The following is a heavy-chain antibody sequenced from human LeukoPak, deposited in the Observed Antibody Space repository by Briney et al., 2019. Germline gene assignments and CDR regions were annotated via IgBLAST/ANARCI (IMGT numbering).Heavy chain of an antibody. J-gene: IGHJ4*02. V-gene: IGHV3-33*01. D-gene: IGHD6-19*01. Sequence: GRSLRLSCEASGFTFSSYGMHWVRQAPGKGLEWVAVIWYDGSNKYYADSVKGRFTISRDNSKNTLYPQMNSLRAEDTAVYYCARVSSSGWYWGMNIDYWGQGTLVTVSS. CDR3: ARVSSSGWYWGMNIDY. CDR1: GFTFSSYG. CDR2: IWYDGSNK.